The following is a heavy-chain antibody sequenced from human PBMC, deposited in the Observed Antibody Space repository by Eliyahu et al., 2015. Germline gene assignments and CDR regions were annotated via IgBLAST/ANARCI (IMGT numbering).Heavy chain of an antibody. D-gene: IGHD4-23*01. CDR3: ARGRTAVTPGEFDY. CDR1: GYXFTGHQ. Sequence: QVQLVQSGAEVKNPGAPVKVSCKASGYXFTGHQIHWVRQAPGQGLEWMGRIDPNSGDTNYGQNFQGWVTMTTDTSITTAYMELSRLTSDDTAVYFCARGRTAVTPGEFDYWGQGTLVTVSS. V-gene: IGHV1-2*04. CDR2: IDPNSGDT. J-gene: IGHJ4*02.